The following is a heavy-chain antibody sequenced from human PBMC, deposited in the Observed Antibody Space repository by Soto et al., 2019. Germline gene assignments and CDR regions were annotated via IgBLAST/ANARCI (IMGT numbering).Heavy chain of an antibody. CDR3: ARRPNMVRGRVDY. CDR1: GFTFSSYA. Sequence: AGGSLRLSCAASGFTFSSYAMSWVRQAPGKGLEWVSAISGSGGSTYYADSVKGRFTISRDNSKNTLYLQMNSLRAEDTAVYYCARRPNMVRGRVDYWGQGTLVTVSS. J-gene: IGHJ4*02. CDR2: ISGSGGST. D-gene: IGHD3-10*01. V-gene: IGHV3-23*01.